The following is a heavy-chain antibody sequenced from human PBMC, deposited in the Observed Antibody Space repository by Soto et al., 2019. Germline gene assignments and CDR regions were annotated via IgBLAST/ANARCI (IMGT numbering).Heavy chain of an antibody. CDR3: AKDGAISMVGDTQHFDY. V-gene: IGHV3-23*01. D-gene: IGHD3-10*01. CDR2: ISGSGGDT. Sequence: GGSLRLSCAASGFIFRNYAMSWVREAPGKGLEWVSGISGSGGDTYYADSVKGRFTISRDNSENTLYLQMNSLRAEDTAVYYCAKDGAISMVGDTQHFDYWGPGTLVTVSS. CDR1: GFIFRNYA. J-gene: IGHJ4*02.